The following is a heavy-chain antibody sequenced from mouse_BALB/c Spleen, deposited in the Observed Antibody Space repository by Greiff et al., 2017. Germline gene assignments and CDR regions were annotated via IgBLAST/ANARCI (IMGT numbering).Heavy chain of an antibody. CDR3: ARLGGKVYYAMDY. J-gene: IGHJ4*01. Sequence: EVQLQQSGPELVKPGASVKISCKASGYTFTDYNMHWVKQSHGKSLEWIGYIYPYNGGTGYNQKFKSKATLTVDNSSSTAYMELRSLTSEDSAVYYCARLGGKVYYAMDYWGQGTSVTVSS. D-gene: IGHD1-1*02. CDR2: IYPYNGGT. CDR1: GYTFTDYN. V-gene: IGHV1S29*02.